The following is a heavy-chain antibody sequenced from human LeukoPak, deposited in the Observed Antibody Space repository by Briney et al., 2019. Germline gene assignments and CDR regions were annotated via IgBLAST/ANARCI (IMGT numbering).Heavy chain of an antibody. J-gene: IGHJ6*03. CDR1: GFTFSSYG. CDR2: IRYDGSNK. Sequence: HGGSLRLSCAASGFTFSSYGMHWVRQAPGKGLEWVAFIRYDGSNKYYADSVKGRFTISRDNSKNTLYLQMNSLRAEDTAVYYCAKDDGYYYYYMDVWGKGTTVTVSS. CDR3: AKDDGYYYYYMDV. V-gene: IGHV3-30*02.